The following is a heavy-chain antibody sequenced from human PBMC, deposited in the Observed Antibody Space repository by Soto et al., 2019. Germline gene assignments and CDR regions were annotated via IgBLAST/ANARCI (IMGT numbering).Heavy chain of an antibody. Sequence: PGGSLRLSCEVSGFSLSGYGMHWVRQVPGKGLEWVAVIWYHGTTKNYADSVKGRFTISRDSSKNTVYLQMDSLKVEDTAVYYCARPHSDFWSGSEYWGQGTLVTVSS. V-gene: IGHV3-33*01. J-gene: IGHJ4*02. CDR2: IWYHGTTK. CDR1: GFSLSGYG. D-gene: IGHD3-3*01. CDR3: ARPHSDFWSGSEY.